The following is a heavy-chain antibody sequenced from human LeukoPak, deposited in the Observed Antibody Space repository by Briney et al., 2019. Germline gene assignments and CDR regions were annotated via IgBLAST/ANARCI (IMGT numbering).Heavy chain of an antibody. V-gene: IGHV4-61*02. Sequence: SETLSLTCTVSGGSISSGSYYWSWIRQPAGKGLEWIGRIYTSGSTNYNPSLKSRVTISVDTSKNQFSLKLSSVTAADTAVYYCASSSGWPFDYWGQGTLVTVSS. CDR1: GGSISSGSYY. J-gene: IGHJ4*02. CDR2: IYTSGST. CDR3: ASSSGWPFDY. D-gene: IGHD6-19*01.